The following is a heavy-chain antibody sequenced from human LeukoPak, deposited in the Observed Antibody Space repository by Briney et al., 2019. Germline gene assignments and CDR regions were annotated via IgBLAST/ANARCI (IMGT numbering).Heavy chain of an antibody. CDR3: AKDMAAAGTGYFDY. V-gene: IGHV3-9*01. CDR2: ICWKSGSI. Sequence: GRSLRLLCGASGFTFDEYPKLGVRHAPGKGGEGVTCICWKSGSIGCAGSVKGRYTISRDNAKNSLYLQMNSLRAEDTALYYCAKDMAAAGTGYFDYWGQGTLVTVSS. D-gene: IGHD6-13*01. J-gene: IGHJ4*02. CDR1: GFTFDEYP.